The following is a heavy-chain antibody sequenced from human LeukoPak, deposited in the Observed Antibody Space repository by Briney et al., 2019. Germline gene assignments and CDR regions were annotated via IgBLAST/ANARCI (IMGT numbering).Heavy chain of an antibody. D-gene: IGHD6-19*01. J-gene: IGHJ2*01. CDR3: ARGTSSGWYWYFDL. V-gene: IGHV3-23*01. CDR1: GFTFSSYA. Sequence: GGSLRLSCAASGFTFSSYAMSWVRQAPGKGLEWVSAISGSGGSTYYADSVKGRFTISRDNSKNTLYLQMNSLRAEDTAVYYCARGTSSGWYWYFDLWGRGTLVTVSS. CDR2: ISGSGGST.